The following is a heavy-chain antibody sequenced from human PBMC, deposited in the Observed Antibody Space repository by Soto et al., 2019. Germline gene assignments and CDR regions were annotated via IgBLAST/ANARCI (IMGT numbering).Heavy chain of an antibody. CDR3: VRRAPPDFYYTHV. Sequence: GGSLRLSCAASGFTLRGYAMDWVRQAPGKGLEYFSGISSNGVGTYYANSVQGRFTISRDNSKNTVYLQMGSLRPEDMAVYYCVRRAPPDFYYTHVWRKATPVTV. CDR1: GFTLRGYA. CDR2: ISSNGVGT. V-gene: IGHV3-64*01. J-gene: IGHJ6*03.